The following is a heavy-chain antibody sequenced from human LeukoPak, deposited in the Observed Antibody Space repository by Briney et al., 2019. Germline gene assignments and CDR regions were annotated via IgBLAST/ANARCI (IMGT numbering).Heavy chain of an antibody. D-gene: IGHD2-21*02. CDR1: GGSISSGGYY. V-gene: IGHV4-31*03. Sequence: ASETLSLTCTVSGGSISSGGYYWSWIRQHPGRGLEWIGYIYYSGSTYYNPSLKSRVTISVDTSKNQFSLKLSSVTAADTAVYYCARVPAVVTAILWGQGTLVTVSS. CDR3: ARVPAVVTAIL. CDR2: IYYSGST. J-gene: IGHJ4*02.